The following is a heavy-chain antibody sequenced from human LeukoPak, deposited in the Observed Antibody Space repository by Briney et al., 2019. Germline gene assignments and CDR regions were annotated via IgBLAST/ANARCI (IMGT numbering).Heavy chain of an antibody. J-gene: IGHJ4*02. CDR2: INHSGST. Sequence: SETLSLTCAVYGGSFSGYYWSWLRQPPGKGLEWIGEINHSGSTNYNPSLKSRVTISVDTSKNQSSRKLSSVTAADTAVYYCARGYPHYYDSSGYTHDYWGQGTLVTVSS. D-gene: IGHD3-22*01. CDR3: ARGYPHYYDSSGYTHDY. CDR1: GGSFSGYY. V-gene: IGHV4-34*01.